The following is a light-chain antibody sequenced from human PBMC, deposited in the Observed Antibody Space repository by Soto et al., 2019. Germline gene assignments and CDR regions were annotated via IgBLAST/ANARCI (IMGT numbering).Light chain of an antibody. CDR3: QQYGSSSYT. CDR2: GAF. V-gene: IGKV3-20*01. CDR1: QSVSSSY. J-gene: IGKJ2*01. Sequence: EIVLTQSPGTLSLSPGERATLSCRASQSVSSSYLAWYQQKPGQAPRLLIYGAFSRATGIPDRFSGSGSGTDFTLTISRLKPEDFAVYYCQQYGSSSYTFGPGTELEIK.